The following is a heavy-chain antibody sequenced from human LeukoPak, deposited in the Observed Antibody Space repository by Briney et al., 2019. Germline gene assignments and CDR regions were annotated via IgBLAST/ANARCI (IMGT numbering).Heavy chain of an antibody. J-gene: IGHJ4*02. V-gene: IGHV3-11*04. CDR3: ARDRDDFWSGQTDLFDY. D-gene: IGHD3-3*01. CDR2: ISSSGNTI. CDR1: GFIFSDYY. Sequence: PGGSLRLSCAASGFIFSDYYMSWIRQAPGKGLEWVSYISSSGNTIFYADSVKGRFTISRDNAKNSLYLQMNSLRAEDTAVYYCARDRDDFWSGQTDLFDYWGQGTLVTVSS.